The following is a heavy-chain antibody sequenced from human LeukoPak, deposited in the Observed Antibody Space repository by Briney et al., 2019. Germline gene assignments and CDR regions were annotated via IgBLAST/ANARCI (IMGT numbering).Heavy chain of an antibody. J-gene: IGHJ5*02. CDR3: AGSIGSWYDP. CDR2: INIRSDYI. Sequence: GGSLRLSCAASGFTFSSYSMNWVRQAPGKGLEWVSSINIRSDYIYYADSVKGRFTIYRDNAKNSLYLQMNSLRVEATSVYYCAGSIGSWYDPWGLGTMVTVSS. CDR1: GFTFSSYS. V-gene: IGHV3-21*01. D-gene: IGHD2-15*01.